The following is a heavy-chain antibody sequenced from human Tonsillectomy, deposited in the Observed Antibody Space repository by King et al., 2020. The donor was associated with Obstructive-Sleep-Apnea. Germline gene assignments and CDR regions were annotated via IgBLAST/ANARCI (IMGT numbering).Heavy chain of an antibody. Sequence: VQLVESGGGVVQPGRSLRLSCAASGFTFSSYGMHWVRQAPGKGLEWVAVIWYDGSNKYYADSMKGRFTISRDNSKNTLYLQINSLRAEDTAVYYCAKKGHSSGWYYLDYWGQGTLVTVSS. CDR1: GFTFSSYG. J-gene: IGHJ4*02. CDR2: IWYDGSNK. CDR3: AKKGHSSGWYYLDY. D-gene: IGHD6-19*01. V-gene: IGHV3-33*06.